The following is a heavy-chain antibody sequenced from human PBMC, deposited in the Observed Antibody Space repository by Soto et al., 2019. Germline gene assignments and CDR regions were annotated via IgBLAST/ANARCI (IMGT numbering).Heavy chain of an antibody. V-gene: IGHV3-33*01. CDR1: GFTFSSYG. Sequence: GGSLRLSCAASGFTFSSYGMHWVRQAPGKGLEWVAVIWYDGSNKYYADSVKGRFTISRDNSKNTLYLQMNSLRAEDTAVYYCARDGTQLWYPFDYWGQGTLVTVSS. D-gene: IGHD5-18*01. J-gene: IGHJ4*02. CDR2: IWYDGSNK. CDR3: ARDGTQLWYPFDY.